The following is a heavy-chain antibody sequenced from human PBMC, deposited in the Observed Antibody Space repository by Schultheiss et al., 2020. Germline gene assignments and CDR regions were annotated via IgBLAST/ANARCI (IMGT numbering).Heavy chain of an antibody. CDR3: ARTTGTRYYYYGMDV. V-gene: IGHV2-70*04. J-gene: IGHJ6*02. CDR1: GFSLSTSGMR. Sequence: SGPTLVKPTQTLTLTCTFSGFSLSTSGMRVSWIRQPPGKALEWLARIDWDDDKFYSTSLKTRLTISKDTSKNQVVLTMTNMDPVDTATYYCARTTGTRYYYYGMDVWGQGNTGTVSS. CDR2: IDWDDDK. D-gene: IGHD4-17*01.